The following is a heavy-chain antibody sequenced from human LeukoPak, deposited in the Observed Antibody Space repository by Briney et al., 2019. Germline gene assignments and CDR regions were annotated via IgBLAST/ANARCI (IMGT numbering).Heavy chain of an antibody. D-gene: IGHD1/OR15-1a*01. Sequence: GGSLRLSCAASGFTFSSYWMHWVRQAPGKGLVWVSRINRDGSSTTYADSVKGRVTISRDNTKNTVYLQMNSLRAEDTAVYYGARGRLWNIDYWGQGTLVTVSS. CDR3: ARGRLWNIDY. J-gene: IGHJ4*02. V-gene: IGHV3-74*01. CDR1: GFTFSSYW. CDR2: INRDGSST.